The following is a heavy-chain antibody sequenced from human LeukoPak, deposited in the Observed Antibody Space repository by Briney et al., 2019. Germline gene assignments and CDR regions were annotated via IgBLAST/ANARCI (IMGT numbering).Heavy chain of an antibody. CDR2: IKSKTDGGTT. CDR1: GFTFSNAW. D-gene: IGHD3-22*01. CDR3: TTDWPSGYYLRANYYFDY. Sequence: GGSLRHSCAASGFTFSNAWMSWVRQAPGKGLEWVGRIKSKTDGGTTDYAAPVKGRFTISRDDSKNTLYLQMNSLKTEDTAVYYCTTDWPSGYYLRANYYFDYWGQGTLVTVSS. V-gene: IGHV3-15*01. J-gene: IGHJ4*02.